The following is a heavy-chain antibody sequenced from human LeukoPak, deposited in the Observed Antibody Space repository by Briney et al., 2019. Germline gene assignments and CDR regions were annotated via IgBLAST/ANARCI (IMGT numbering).Heavy chain of an antibody. V-gene: IGHV3-23*01. CDR2: ISGSGGST. Sequence: GGSLRLSCAASGFTFSSYSMTWVRQAPGKGLEWVSAISGSGGSTYYADSVKGRFTISRDNSKNTLYLQMNSLRAEDTAVYYCAKDSYDFWSGYDYWGQGTLVTVSS. CDR1: GFTFSSYS. J-gene: IGHJ4*02. CDR3: AKDSYDFWSGYDY. D-gene: IGHD3-3*01.